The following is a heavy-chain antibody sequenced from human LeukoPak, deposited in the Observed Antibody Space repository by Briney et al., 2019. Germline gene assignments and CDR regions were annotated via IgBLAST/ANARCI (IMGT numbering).Heavy chain of an antibody. CDR1: GDSISIYY. D-gene: IGHD3-22*01. CDR2: IFYSGST. CDR3: GRVEYDSSGYKLYYFDY. J-gene: IGHJ4*02. V-gene: IGHV4-59*12. Sequence: PSETLSLTCTVSGDSISIYYWSWIRQPPGKGLEWIGYIFYSGSTNYNPSLKSRVTISVDTSKNQFSLKLTSVTAADTAVYYCGRVEYDSSGYKLYYFDYWGQGTLVTVSS.